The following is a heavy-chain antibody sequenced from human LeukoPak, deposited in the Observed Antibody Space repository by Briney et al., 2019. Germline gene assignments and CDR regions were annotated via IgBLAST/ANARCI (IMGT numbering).Heavy chain of an antibody. V-gene: IGHV3-11*01. CDR1: GFTFSDYY. CDR3: ARRDMYYDYVWGSSTYYYGMDV. D-gene: IGHD3-16*01. Sequence: GGSLRLSCAASGFTFSDYYMSWLRQAPGKGLEWVSYISSSGSTIYYADSVKGRFTISRDNAKNSLYLQMNSLRAEDTAVYYCARRDMYYDYVWGSSTYYYGMDVWGQGTTVTVSS. CDR2: ISSSGSTI. J-gene: IGHJ6*02.